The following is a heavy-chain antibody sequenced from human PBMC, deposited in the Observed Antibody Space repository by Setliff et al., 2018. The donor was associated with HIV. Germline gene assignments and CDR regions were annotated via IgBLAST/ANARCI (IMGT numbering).Heavy chain of an antibody. D-gene: IGHD3-22*01. CDR2: ISPYNGDT. CDR3: VRGVTRDISGYYRDEYFQH. J-gene: IGHJ1*01. Sequence: ASVKVSCKASGGTFSNYAISWVRQAPGRGLEWMGWISPYNGDTRFAQSLQGRVTLTTDTSTNTAYMEMRTLRSDDTAVYYCVRGVTRDISGYYRDEYFQHWGQGTPVTVS. CDR1: GGTFSNYA. V-gene: IGHV1-18*04.